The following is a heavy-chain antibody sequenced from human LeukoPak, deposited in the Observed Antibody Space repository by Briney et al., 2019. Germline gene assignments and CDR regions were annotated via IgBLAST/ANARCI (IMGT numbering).Heavy chain of an antibody. V-gene: IGHV3-7*01. J-gene: IGHJ6*03. CDR1: GFTFSGYW. CDR3: ARVPGDCGGDCYSYYYYYMDV. CDR2: IKQDGSEK. D-gene: IGHD2-21*01. Sequence: PGGSLRLSCAASGFTFSGYWMSWVRQAPGKGLEWVGNIKQDGSEKYYVDSVKGRFTISRDNAKNSLYLQMNSLRAEDTAVYYCARVPGDCGGDCYSYYYYYMDVWGKGTTVTVSS.